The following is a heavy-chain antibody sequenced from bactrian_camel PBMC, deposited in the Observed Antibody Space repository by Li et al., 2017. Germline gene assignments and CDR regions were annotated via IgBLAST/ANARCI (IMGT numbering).Heavy chain of an antibody. CDR2: INSAGGST. V-gene: IGHV3S31*01. Sequence: VQLVESGGGLVQPGGSLRLSCAASGFTFSSYAMTWVRQAPGKGLEWVSAINSAGGSTYYAGTVKGRFTLSQDNTDHTLYLRMNSLKPEDTAMYYCAAEGDARGDCFDDRLGWRSGDYGQGTQVTVS. J-gene: IGHJ4*01. CDR1: GFTFSSYA. D-gene: IGHD1*01.